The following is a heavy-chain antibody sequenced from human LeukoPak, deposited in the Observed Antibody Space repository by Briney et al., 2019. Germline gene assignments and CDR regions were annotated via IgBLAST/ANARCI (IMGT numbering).Heavy chain of an antibody. V-gene: IGHV3-23*01. J-gene: IGHJ4*02. D-gene: IGHD3-10*01. CDR1: GFSFSSYA. CDR2: INTGVSGT. CDR3: AKRGVTVWLPYYFDY. Sequence: PGGSLRLSCAASGFSFSSYAMSWVRQAPGKGLEWVSTINTGVSGTFYADSVKGRFTISRDNSKNTLYLQINSLRAEDTALYYCAKRGVTVWLPYYFDYWGQGTLVIVSS.